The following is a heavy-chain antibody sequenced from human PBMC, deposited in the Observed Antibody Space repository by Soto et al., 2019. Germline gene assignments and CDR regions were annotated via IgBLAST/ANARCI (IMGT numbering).Heavy chain of an antibody. Sequence: GGSLRLSCAASGFIFSSYAMSWVRQAPGKGLEWVSAISGSGGSTYYADSVKGRFTISRDNSKNTLYLQMNSLRAEDTAVYYCATSRTQQLASFDYWGQGTLVTVSS. J-gene: IGHJ4*02. CDR3: ATSRTQQLASFDY. CDR2: ISGSGGST. V-gene: IGHV3-23*01. CDR1: GFIFSSYA. D-gene: IGHD6-13*01.